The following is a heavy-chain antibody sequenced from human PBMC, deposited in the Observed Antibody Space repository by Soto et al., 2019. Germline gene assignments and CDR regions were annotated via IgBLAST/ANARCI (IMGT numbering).Heavy chain of an antibody. CDR3: ARQLVSGYNDH. V-gene: IGHV4-34*01. Sequence: ASETLSLTCAVYGGSFSGYYWSWIRQPPGKGLEWIGEINHSGSTNYNPSLKSRVTISVDASRTQFSLKLSSVTAADTAVYYCARQLVSGYNDHWGQGTLVTVSS. D-gene: IGHD2-2*02. CDR2: INHSGST. J-gene: IGHJ5*02. CDR1: GGSFSGYY.